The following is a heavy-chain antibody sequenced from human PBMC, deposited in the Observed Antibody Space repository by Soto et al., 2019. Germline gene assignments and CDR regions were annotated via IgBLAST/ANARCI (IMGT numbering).Heavy chain of an antibody. CDR2: ISAYNGNT. D-gene: IGHD2-2*01. Sequence: ASVKVSCKASGYTFTSYGISWVRQAPGQGLEWMGWISAYNGNTNYAQKLQGRVTMTTDTSTSTAYMELRSLRSDDTAVYYCARLYCSSTSCYGGENWFDPWGQGTLVTVSS. V-gene: IGHV1-18*01. J-gene: IGHJ5*02. CDR3: ARLYCSSTSCYGGENWFDP. CDR1: GYTFTSYG.